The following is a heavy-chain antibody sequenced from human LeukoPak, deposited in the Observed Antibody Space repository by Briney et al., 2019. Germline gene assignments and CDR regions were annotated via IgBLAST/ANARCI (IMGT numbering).Heavy chain of an antibody. CDR1: GYSFTSYW. J-gene: IGHJ4*02. Sequence: GESLKISCKGSGYSFTSYWIGWVRQMPGKGLEWMGIIYPGDSDTRYSPSFQGRVTISIDKSISTAYLQWSSLKASDTAMYYCATQGIHSSSWYVYFEYWGQGTLVTVSS. V-gene: IGHV5-51*01. D-gene: IGHD6-13*01. CDR2: IYPGDSDT. CDR3: ATQGIHSSSWYVYFEY.